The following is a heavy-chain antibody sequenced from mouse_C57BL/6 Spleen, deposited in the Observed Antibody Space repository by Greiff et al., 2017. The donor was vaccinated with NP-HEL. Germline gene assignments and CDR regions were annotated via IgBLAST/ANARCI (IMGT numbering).Heavy chain of an antibody. CDR2: IDPENGDT. V-gene: IGHV14-4*01. CDR3: TSNYGGFAY. Sequence: VQLQQSGAELVRPGASVKLSCTASGFNIKDDYMHWVKQRPEQGLEWIGWIDPENGDTEYASKFQGKATITADTSSNTAYLQLSSLTSEDTAVYYCTSNYGGFAYWGQGTPVTVSA. D-gene: IGHD2-5*01. J-gene: IGHJ3*01. CDR1: GFNIKDDY.